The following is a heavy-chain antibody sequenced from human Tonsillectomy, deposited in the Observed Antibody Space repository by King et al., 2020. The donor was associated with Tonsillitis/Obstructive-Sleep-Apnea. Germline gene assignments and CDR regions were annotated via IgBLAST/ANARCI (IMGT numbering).Heavy chain of an antibody. D-gene: IGHD5-18*01. J-gene: IGHJ4*02. V-gene: IGHV4-39*01. CDR1: GGSISSSSYY. Sequence: LQLQESGPGLVKPSETLSLTCTVSGGSISSSSYYWGWIRQPPRKGLEWIGSIYYSGSTYYNPSLKSRVTISVDTSKNQLSLTLGSVTAADTAVYYCASGVLRGYSYGYGYWGQGTLVTVSS. CDR2: IYYSGST. CDR3: ASGVLRGYSYGYGY.